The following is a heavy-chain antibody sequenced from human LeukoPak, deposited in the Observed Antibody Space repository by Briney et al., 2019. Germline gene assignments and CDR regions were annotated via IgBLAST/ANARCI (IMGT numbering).Heavy chain of an antibody. CDR1: GGTFSSYA. CDR2: IIPIFGTA. D-gene: IGHD5-24*01. J-gene: IGHJ4*02. V-gene: IGHV1-69*01. Sequence: GSSVKVSCKASGGTFSSYAISWVRQAPGQGLEWMGGIIPIFGTANYAQKFQGRVTITADESTSTAYMELSRLRSDDTAVYYCAQMATMEHVDYWGQGTLVTVSS. CDR3: AQMATMEHVDY.